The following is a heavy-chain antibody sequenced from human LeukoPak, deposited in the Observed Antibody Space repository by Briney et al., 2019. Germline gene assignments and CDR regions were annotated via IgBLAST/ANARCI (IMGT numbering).Heavy chain of an antibody. CDR1: GGSISSYY. D-gene: IGHD3-3*01. J-gene: IGHJ4*02. Sequence: PSETLSLTCTVSGGSISSYYWSWIRQPPGKGLEWIGYIYYTGNTNYNPSLKSRVTISVDTSKNQFSLEMTSVTAADTAVYYCAKVHDFWSGYSLDYWGQGSLVTVSS. V-gene: IGHV4-59*01. CDR2: IYYTGNT. CDR3: AKVHDFWSGYSLDY.